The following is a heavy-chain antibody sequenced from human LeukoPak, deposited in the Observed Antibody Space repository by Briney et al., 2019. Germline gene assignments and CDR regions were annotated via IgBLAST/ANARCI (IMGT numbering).Heavy chain of an antibody. CDR3: ARPKYYYDSSGYSDYFGY. CDR1: GYSFTSYW. D-gene: IGHD3-22*01. CDR2: IYPGDSDT. V-gene: IGHV5-51*01. J-gene: IGHJ4*02. Sequence: GESLKISCKGSGYSFTSYWIGWVRQMPGKGLEWMGIIYPGDSDTRYSPSFQGQVTISADKSISTAYLQWSSLKASDTAMYYCARPKYYYDSSGYSDYFGYWGQGTLVTVSS.